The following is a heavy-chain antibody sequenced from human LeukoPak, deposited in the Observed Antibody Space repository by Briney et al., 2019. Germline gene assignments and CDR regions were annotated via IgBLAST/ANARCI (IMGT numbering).Heavy chain of an antibody. CDR1: GDSISSYY. V-gene: IGHV4-59*01. CDR3: ARYMITFGGVPNWFDP. J-gene: IGHJ5*02. Sequence: PSETLSLTCTVSGDSISSYYWSWIRQPPGKGLEWIGYIYYSGSTNYNPSLKSRVTISVDTSKNQFSLKLSSVTAADTAVYYCARYMITFGGVPNWFDPWGQGTLVTVSS. D-gene: IGHD3-16*01. CDR2: IYYSGST.